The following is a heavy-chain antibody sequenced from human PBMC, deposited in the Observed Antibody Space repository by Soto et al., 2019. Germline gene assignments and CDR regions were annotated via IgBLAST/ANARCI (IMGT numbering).Heavy chain of an antibody. D-gene: IGHD3-22*01. V-gene: IGHV4-30-2*01. J-gene: IGHJ4*02. CDR2: IYHSGFT. CDR1: GGSISSGGYS. CDR3: ARRDSSGYSTSFDY. Sequence: PSETLSLTCAVSGGSISSGGYSWSWIRQPPGKGLEYIGYIYHSGFTYYNPSLKSRVTISVDRSKNQFSLKLSSVTAADTAVYYCARRDSSGYSTSFDYWGQGTLVTAPQ.